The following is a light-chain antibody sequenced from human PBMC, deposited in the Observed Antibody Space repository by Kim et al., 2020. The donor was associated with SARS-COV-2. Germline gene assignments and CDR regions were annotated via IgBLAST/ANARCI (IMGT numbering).Light chain of an antibody. Sequence: QTATLPCTGTRNDVGNEGATWLQQHQGHPPKLLSSRNNNRPSGISERFSASRSGDTASLTITGLQPEDEADYYCSAWDSSLSAWVFGGGTKLTVL. V-gene: IGLV10-54*01. CDR1: RNDVGNEG. CDR3: SAWDSSLSAWV. J-gene: IGLJ3*02. CDR2: RNN.